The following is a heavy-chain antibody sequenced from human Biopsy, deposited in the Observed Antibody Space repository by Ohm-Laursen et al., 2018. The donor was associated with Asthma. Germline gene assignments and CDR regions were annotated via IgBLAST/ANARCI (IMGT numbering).Heavy chain of an antibody. D-gene: IGHD3-22*01. CDR1: GGAIRTSGYY. CDR3: ARHQEAASYHYDGSIAY. J-gene: IGHJ4*02. Sequence: SETLSLTCSVSGGAIRTSGYYWGWIRQPPGKGLEWIGSMYYSGSAYYNPSLESRVTISVDTSKNQFSLKLSSVTAAGTAVYFCARHQEAASYHYDGSIAYWGQGIPVTVSS. V-gene: IGHV4-39*01. CDR2: MYYSGSA.